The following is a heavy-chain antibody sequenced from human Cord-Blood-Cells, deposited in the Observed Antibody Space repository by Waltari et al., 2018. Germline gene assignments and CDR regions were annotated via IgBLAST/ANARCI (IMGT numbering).Heavy chain of an antibody. V-gene: IGHV4-34*01. D-gene: IGHD2-15*01. Sequence: QVQLQQWGAGLLKPSETLSLTCAVYGGSFSGYYWIWIRQPPGKGLEWIGEINHSGSTNYNPSLKSRVTISVDTSKNQFSLKLSSVTAADTAVYYCARDPDCSGGSCYNYWGQGTLVTVSS. CDR3: ARDPDCSGGSCYNY. CDR1: GGSFSGYY. J-gene: IGHJ4*02. CDR2: INHSGST.